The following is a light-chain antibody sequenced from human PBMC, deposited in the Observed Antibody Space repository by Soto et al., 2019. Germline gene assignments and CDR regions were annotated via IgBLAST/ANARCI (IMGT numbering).Light chain of an antibody. Sequence: DIQMTQSPSSLSASVGDRVTITCRASQSMSYYLNWYQQKPGKAPKLLIYAASSLQSGVPSRFSGSGSGTDFTLTISSLQPEDFATYYCQQANSFPITFGQGTRLEIK. V-gene: IGKV1-39*01. CDR1: QSMSYY. CDR3: QQANSFPIT. J-gene: IGKJ5*01. CDR2: AAS.